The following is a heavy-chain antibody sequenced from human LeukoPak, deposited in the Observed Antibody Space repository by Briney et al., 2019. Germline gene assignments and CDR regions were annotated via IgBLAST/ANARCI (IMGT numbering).Heavy chain of an antibody. J-gene: IGHJ3*02. V-gene: IGHV4-38-2*02. Sequence: SETLSLTCTVSGYSISSGYYWGWIRQPPGKGPEWIGSIYHSGSTQYDSSLKSRVTVSADTSKNQFSLKLKSVTAADTAVYYCARGLVGGAFDIWGQGTMVIVSS. D-gene: IGHD4-11*01. CDR2: IYHSGST. CDR3: ARGLVGGAFDI. CDR1: GYSISSGYY.